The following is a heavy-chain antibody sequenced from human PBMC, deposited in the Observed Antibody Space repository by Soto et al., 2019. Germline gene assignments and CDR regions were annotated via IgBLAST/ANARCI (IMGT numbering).Heavy chain of an antibody. Sequence: QLQLQESGPGLVKPSETLSLTCTVSGGSISSSSYYWGWIRQPPGKGLEWIGSIYYSGSTYYNPSLKRRVPIDVDTSKNQFSLKLSSVTAADTAVYYCARLKDTAMVTGCFDYWGQGTLVTVSS. CDR3: ARLKDTAMVTGCFDY. J-gene: IGHJ4*02. CDR2: IYYSGST. D-gene: IGHD5-18*01. CDR1: GGSISSSSYY. V-gene: IGHV4-39*01.